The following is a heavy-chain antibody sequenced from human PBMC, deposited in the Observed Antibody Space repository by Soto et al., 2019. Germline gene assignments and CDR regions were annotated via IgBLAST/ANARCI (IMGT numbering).Heavy chain of an antibody. CDR3: AYNSTYYYMDV. Sequence: GGSLRLSCAASGFTFSSYSMNWVRQAPGKGLEWVSYISSSSSTIYYADSVKGRFTISRDNAKNSLYLQMNSLRAEDTAVYYCAYNSTYYYMDVWGKGTTVTVSS. J-gene: IGHJ6*03. V-gene: IGHV3-48*01. D-gene: IGHD6-13*01. CDR2: ISSSSSTI. CDR1: GFTFSSYS.